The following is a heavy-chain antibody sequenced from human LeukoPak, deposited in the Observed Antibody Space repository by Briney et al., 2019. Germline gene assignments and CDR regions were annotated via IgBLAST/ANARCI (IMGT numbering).Heavy chain of an antibody. D-gene: IGHD5-18*01. Sequence: SGTLSLTCAVSGGSISNCNWWNWVRQPPGKGLEWIGEIYHSGSTNYNPSLRSRVTISVDRSKNQFALKLTSVTAADTAVYYCARGQGSYGDYWGQGTLVIVSS. CDR1: GGSISNCNW. J-gene: IGHJ4*02. CDR3: ARGQGSYGDY. V-gene: IGHV4-4*02. CDR2: IYHSGST.